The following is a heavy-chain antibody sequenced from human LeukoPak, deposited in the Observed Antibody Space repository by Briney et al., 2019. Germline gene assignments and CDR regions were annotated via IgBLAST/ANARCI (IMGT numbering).Heavy chain of an antibody. J-gene: IGHJ6*02. Sequence: GGSLRLSCAASGFTFSSYGMHGVRQAPSKGLEWVAVISYDGSNKYYADSVKGRITISRDNSKNTLYLQMNSLRAEDTAVYYCAKNFQVVPAAEYYYYGMDVWGQGTTVTVSS. D-gene: IGHD2-2*01. CDR1: GFTFSSYG. CDR2: ISYDGSNK. V-gene: IGHV3-30*18. CDR3: AKNFQVVPAAEYYYYGMDV.